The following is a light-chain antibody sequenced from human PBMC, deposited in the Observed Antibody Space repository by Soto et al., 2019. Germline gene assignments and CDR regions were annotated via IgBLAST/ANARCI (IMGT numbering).Light chain of an antibody. J-gene: IGKJ1*01. Sequence: EIVLTQSPGTLSLSPGERATLSCRASQSVNSTSLAWYQQKPGQARRLLIHGASSRATGIPDRFSGSGSGTDFTLTISRLEPEDFAVYFCQRYYDSLRTFGQGTKVDIK. CDR3: QRYYDSLRT. CDR2: GAS. CDR1: QSVNSTS. V-gene: IGKV3-20*01.